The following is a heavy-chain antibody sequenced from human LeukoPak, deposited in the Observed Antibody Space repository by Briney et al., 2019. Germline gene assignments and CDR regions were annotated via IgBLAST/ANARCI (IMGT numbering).Heavy chain of an antibody. CDR3: AKSSGSYSEGAVDY. CDR1: GFTFDDYA. D-gene: IGHD1-26*01. Sequence: PGGSLRLSCAASGFTFDDYAMHWVRHAPGKGLEWVSLISWDGGSTYYADSVKGRFTISRDNSKNSLYLQMNSLRAEDTALYYCAKSSGSYSEGAVDYWGQGTLVTVSS. V-gene: IGHV3-43D*03. J-gene: IGHJ4*02. CDR2: ISWDGGST.